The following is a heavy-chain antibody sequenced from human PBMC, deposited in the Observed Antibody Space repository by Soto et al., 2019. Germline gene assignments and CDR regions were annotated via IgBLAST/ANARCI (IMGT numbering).Heavy chain of an antibody. Sequence: EVQLVESGGGLVQPGGSLRLSCAASGFTFSSYWMHWVRQAPGKGLVWVSRINSDGSSTSYADSVKGRFTISRDNAKNTLYLQMSTLRAEDTAVYYGVRTSLVVAAATREDYWGQGTLVTVSS. CDR3: VRTSLVVAAATREDY. CDR2: INSDGSST. CDR1: GFTFSSYW. J-gene: IGHJ4*02. D-gene: IGHD2-15*01. V-gene: IGHV3-74*01.